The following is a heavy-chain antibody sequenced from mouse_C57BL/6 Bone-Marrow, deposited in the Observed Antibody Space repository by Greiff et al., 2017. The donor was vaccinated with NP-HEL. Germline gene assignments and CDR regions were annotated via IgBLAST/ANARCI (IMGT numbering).Heavy chain of an antibody. Sequence: EVQLQESGPGLVKPSQSLSLTCSVTGYSITSGYYWNWIRQFPGNKLEWMGYISYDGSNNYNPSLKNRISITRDTSKNQFFLKLNSVTTEDTATYYCARPRGFSWFAYWGQVTLVTVSA. CDR1: GYSITSGYY. J-gene: IGHJ3*01. CDR3: ARPRGFSWFAY. V-gene: IGHV3-6*01. CDR2: ISYDGSN.